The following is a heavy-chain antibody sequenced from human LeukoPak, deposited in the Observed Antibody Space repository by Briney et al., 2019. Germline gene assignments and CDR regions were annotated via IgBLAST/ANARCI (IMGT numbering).Heavy chain of an antibody. V-gene: IGHV4-31*03. CDR3: ARDQRAYYYDSSGYTDAFDI. CDR2: IYYSGST. J-gene: IGHJ3*02. CDR1: CGSISSGGYY. Sequence: SQTLSLTCTVSCGSISSGGYYWSWIRQHPGKGLEWIGYIYYSGSTYYNPSLKSRVTISVDTSKNQFSLKLSSVTAADTAVYYCARDQRAYYYDSSGYTDAFDIWGQGTMVTVSS. D-gene: IGHD3-22*01.